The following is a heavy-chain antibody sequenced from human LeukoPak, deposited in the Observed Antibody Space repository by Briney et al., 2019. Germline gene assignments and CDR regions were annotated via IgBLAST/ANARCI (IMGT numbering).Heavy chain of an antibody. J-gene: IGHJ6*02. D-gene: IGHD6-19*01. V-gene: IGHV3-9*01. Sequence: AGGSLRLSCAASGFTFYDYAMHWVRQAPGKGLEWVSGIIWNTGSVGYADSVKGRFTISRDNAKNSLYLQMNSLRVEDTAFYYCAKHGGSGWTAHYSYGLDVWGQGTTVTVSS. CDR2: IIWNTGSV. CDR3: AKHGGSGWTAHYSYGLDV. CDR1: GFTFYDYA.